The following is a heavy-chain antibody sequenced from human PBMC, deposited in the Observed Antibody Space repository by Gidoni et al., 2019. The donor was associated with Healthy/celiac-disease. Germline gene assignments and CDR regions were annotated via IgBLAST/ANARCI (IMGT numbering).Heavy chain of an antibody. J-gene: IGHJ5*02. CDR1: GFTLGDYA. CDR2: IRSKAYGGTT. V-gene: IGHV3-49*05. Sequence: EVQLVESGGGLVKPGRSLRLSCTASGFTLGDYAMSWFRQAPGKGLEWVGFIRSKAYGGTTEYAAYVKGRFTISRDDSKSITYLQMNSLKTEDTAVYYCTRDRDGSYYPAWFDPWGQGTLVTVSS. D-gene: IGHD1-26*01. CDR3: TRDRDGSYYPAWFDP.